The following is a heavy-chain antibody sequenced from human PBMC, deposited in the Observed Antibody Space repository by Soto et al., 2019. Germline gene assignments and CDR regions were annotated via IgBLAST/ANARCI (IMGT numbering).Heavy chain of an antibody. CDR3: AKDHICSGGNCYSDFEY. D-gene: IGHD2-15*01. Sequence: PGGSLRLSCAASGFTFSNYAMTWVRQAPGKGLEWVSSISGSGGSTHYADSVKGRFTISRDNSKNTLYLQMYSLRAEDTAVYHCAKDHICSGGNCYSDFEYWGQGTLVTVSS. V-gene: IGHV3-23*01. J-gene: IGHJ4*02. CDR1: GFTFSNYA. CDR2: ISGSGGST.